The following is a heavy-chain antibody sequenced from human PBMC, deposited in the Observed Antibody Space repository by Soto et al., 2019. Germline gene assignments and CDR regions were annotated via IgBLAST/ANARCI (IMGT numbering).Heavy chain of an antibody. D-gene: IGHD5-18*01. V-gene: IGHV3-30-3*01. J-gene: IGHJ4*02. CDR1: GFTFSNYA. CDR2: LSFDGNNK. Sequence: QVQLVESGGGVVQPGRSPRLSCAASGFTFSNYAIHWVRQAPGKGLEWVAVLSFDGNNKHYADSVKGRFTISRDNSKNTLYLQMNSLRAEDTAVYYCARGPFGDAAMVTNYFDYWGQGTLVTVSS. CDR3: ARGPFGDAAMVTNYFDY.